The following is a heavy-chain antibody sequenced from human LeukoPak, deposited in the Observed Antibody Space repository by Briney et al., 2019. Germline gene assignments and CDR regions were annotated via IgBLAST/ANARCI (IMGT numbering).Heavy chain of an antibody. CDR1: GGSIRDTSYY. CDR3: ARAPHFFDTSGSRYYFDS. J-gene: IGHJ4*02. CDR2: IYYSGNT. Sequence: SETLSLTCTVSGGSIRDTSYYWGWIRQPPGKGLEWIGSIYYSGNTYYNPSLMSRVTISVDTSKNQFSLHLSSVTAADTTVYYCARAPHFFDTSGSRYYFDSWGQGALVTVSS. V-gene: IGHV4-39*07. D-gene: IGHD3-22*01.